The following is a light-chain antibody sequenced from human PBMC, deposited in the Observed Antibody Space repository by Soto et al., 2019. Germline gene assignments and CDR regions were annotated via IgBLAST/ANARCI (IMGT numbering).Light chain of an antibody. CDR3: ETWHSTTRV. CDR2: LEGSRSY. CDR1: SGHSSYI. V-gene: IGLV4-60*02. J-gene: IGLJ2*01. Sequence: QPVLTQSSSASASLGSSVKLTCTLSSGHSSYIIAWHHQQPGKAPRYLMKLEGSRSYNKGSVVPNCFSGSSSGADRYLTISYPQYEGEGDYYSETWHSTTRVFGGGTTLTVL.